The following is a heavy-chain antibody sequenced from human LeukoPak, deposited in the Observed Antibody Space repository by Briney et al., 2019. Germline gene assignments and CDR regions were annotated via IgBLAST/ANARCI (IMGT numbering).Heavy chain of an antibody. CDR2: IYYSGST. D-gene: IGHD2-2*01. V-gene: IGHV4-59*01. Sequence: SETLSLTCTVSGGSISSYYWSWIRQPPGKGLEWIGYIYYSGSTNYNPSLKSRVTISVDTSKNQFSLKLSSVTAADTAVYYCARSGRAAIFPDYFDYWGQGTLDTVSS. CDR3: ARSGRAAIFPDYFDY. CDR1: GGSISSYY. J-gene: IGHJ4*02.